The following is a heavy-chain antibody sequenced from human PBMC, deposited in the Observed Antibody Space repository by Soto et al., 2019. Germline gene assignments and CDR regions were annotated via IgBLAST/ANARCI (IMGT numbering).Heavy chain of an antibody. CDR1: GFTFSSYG. Sequence: QVPLVESGGGVVQPGRSLRLSCAASGFTFSSYGMHWVRQAPGKGLEWVAVIWYDGSNKYYADSVKGRFTISRDNSKTTLYLQMNSLRAEDTAVYYCARAGYQLTGSYYALDYWGQGTLVTVSS. V-gene: IGHV3-33*01. D-gene: IGHD3-10*01. CDR3: ARAGYQLTGSYYALDY. CDR2: IWYDGSNK. J-gene: IGHJ4*02.